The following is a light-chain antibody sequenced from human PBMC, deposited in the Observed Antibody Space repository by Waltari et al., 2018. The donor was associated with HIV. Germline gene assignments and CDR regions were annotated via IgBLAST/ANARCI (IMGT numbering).Light chain of an antibody. CDR2: DDR. CDR3: QVWESGGDIVF. CDR1: DIGSES. J-gene: IGLJ2*01. V-gene: IGLV3-21*02. Sequence: SYVVTQTPSVSVAPGQTARITCAGDDIGSESVHWYQQKPGQAPVLVVYDDRDRPSGFPERFTGSNSGNTATLTITRVEAGDEAGYYCQVWESGGDIVFFGGGTKLTVL.